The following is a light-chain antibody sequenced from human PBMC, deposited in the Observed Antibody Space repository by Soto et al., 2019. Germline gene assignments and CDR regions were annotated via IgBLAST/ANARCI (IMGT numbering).Light chain of an antibody. CDR3: QQYGTFPFS. CDR2: HAS. V-gene: IGKV3-20*01. J-gene: IGKJ2*01. Sequence: EIVLTQSPGTLSLSPGERDTLSCSANHVVSSSYLAWYQHKPGQAPILLIDHASDRATGVTDRFSGSGSGTDFALTITRLEPEDFALFYCQQYGTFPFSFGQGTKLEIK. CDR1: HVVSSSY.